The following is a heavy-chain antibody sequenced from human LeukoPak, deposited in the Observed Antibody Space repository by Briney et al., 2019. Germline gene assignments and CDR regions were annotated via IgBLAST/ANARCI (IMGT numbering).Heavy chain of an antibody. CDR2: IYYSGST. Sequence: SETLSLTCTVSGGSIGSYYWSWIRRPPGRGLEWIGHIYYSGSTNYNASLKSRVTISVDTSKNQFSLKLSSVTAADTAVYFCARSDDTFGGDFDFWGQGIMVTVSS. CDR1: GGSIGSYY. J-gene: IGHJ4*02. V-gene: IGHV4-59*01. D-gene: IGHD3-16*01. CDR3: ARSDDTFGGDFDF.